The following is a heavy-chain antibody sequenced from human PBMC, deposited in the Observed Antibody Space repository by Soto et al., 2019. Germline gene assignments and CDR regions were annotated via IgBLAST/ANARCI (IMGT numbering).Heavy chain of an antibody. CDR2: ISNNGAHT. CDR3: TTDSYITSIIVRFDY. CDR1: GFTFSNYE. D-gene: IGHD3-22*01. Sequence: GGSLRLSCAASGFTFSNYEMHWVRQAPGKGLEYVSGISNNGAHTDYAKSVKGRFTISRDDSKNMVYLEMNSLQTEDTAIYYCTTDSYITSIIVRFDYWGHGTLVTVSS. V-gene: IGHV3-64*01. J-gene: IGHJ4*01.